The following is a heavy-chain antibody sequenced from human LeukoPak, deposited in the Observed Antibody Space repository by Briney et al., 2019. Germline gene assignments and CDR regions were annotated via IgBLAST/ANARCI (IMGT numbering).Heavy chain of an antibody. CDR1: GGSISSGSYY. CDR2: IYTRGNT. CDR3: ARDQGTDWFDP. J-gene: IGHJ5*02. V-gene: IGHV4-61*02. Sequence: SETLSLTCTVSGGSISSGSYYWSWIRQPAGKGLEGIGRIYTRGNTNYNPSLKSRVSISIDTSKNQFSLKLTSVTAADTAVYYCARDQGTDWFDPWGQGTLVTVSS. D-gene: IGHD1-1*01.